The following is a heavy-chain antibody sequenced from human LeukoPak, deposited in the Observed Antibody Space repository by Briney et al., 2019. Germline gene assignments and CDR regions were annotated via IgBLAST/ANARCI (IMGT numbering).Heavy chain of an antibody. D-gene: IGHD5-12*01. CDR1: GGSISSYY. Sequence: SETLSLTCTVSGGSISSYYWSWIRQPAGKGLEWIGRIYTSGSTNYNPSLKSRVTMSVDTSKNQFSLKLSSVTAADTAVYYCARGLRGMVATGGFENWFDPWGQGTLVTVSS. CDR2: IYTSGST. CDR3: ARGLRGMVATGGFENWFDP. V-gene: IGHV4-4*07. J-gene: IGHJ5*02.